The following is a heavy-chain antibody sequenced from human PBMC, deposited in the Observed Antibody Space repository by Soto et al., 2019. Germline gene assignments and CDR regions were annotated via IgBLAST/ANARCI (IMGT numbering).Heavy chain of an antibody. Sequence: QVLLQESGPGLVQPSGTLSLSCAVSGGSISSNYFWGWVRQPPGKGLEWVGDISHSGSVNYNPSRKSRVTISIDNSKNQFSLKLNSVTAADTAVYYCARSFGWYAIDYWGQGTLVIVSS. CDR1: GGSISSNYF. CDR3: ARSFGWYAIDY. D-gene: IGHD6-19*01. J-gene: IGHJ4*02. CDR2: ISHSGSV. V-gene: IGHV4-4*02.